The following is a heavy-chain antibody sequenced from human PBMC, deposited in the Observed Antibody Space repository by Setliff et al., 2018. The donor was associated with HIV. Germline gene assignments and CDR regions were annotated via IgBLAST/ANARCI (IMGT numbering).Heavy chain of an antibody. V-gene: IGHV4-4*07. CDR2: IYTSGST. D-gene: IGHD3-22*01. Sequence: SETLSLTCTVSGGSISSYYWTWIRQPAGKGLEWIGRIYTSGSTNYNPSLKSRVTMSVDTSKNQFSLKLSSVTAADTAVYYCARDKGDSRGLTYFYMDVWGKGTTVTVSS. CDR1: GGSISSYY. J-gene: IGHJ6*03. CDR3: ARDKGDSRGLTYFYMDV.